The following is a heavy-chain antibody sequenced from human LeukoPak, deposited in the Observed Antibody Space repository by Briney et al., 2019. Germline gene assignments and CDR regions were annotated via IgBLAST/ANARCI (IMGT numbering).Heavy chain of an antibody. CDR3: ARAKRNGFDI. V-gene: IGHV3-48*01. J-gene: IGHJ3*02. Sequence: GGSLRLSCEASGFTFSNYSMNWVRQAPGKGLEWVSYIRSSSTTIYYADSVKGRFTISRDNAKNSLYLQMNSLRAEDTAVYYCARAKRNGFDIWGQGTMVTVSS. CDR1: GFTFSNYS. CDR2: IRSSSTTI.